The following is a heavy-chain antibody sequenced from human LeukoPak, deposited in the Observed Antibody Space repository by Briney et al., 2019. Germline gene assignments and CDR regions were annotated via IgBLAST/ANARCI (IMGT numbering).Heavy chain of an antibody. CDR1: GFTVSSNY. J-gene: IGHJ1*01. V-gene: IGHV3-66*01. D-gene: IGHD6-19*01. CDR3: AKDYSSGWNEIFQH. Sequence: QTGGSLRLSCAASGFTVSSNYMSWVRQAPGKGLEWVSVIYSGGSTYYADSVKGRFTISRDNSKNTLYLQMNSLRAEDTAVYYCAKDYSSGWNEIFQHWGQGTLVTVSS. CDR2: IYSGGST.